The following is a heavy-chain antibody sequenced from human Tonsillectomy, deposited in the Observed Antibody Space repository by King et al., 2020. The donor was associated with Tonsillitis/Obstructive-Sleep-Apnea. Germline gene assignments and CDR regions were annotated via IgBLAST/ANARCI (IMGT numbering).Heavy chain of an antibody. V-gene: IGHV3-15*01. CDR2: IKSKTDGGTT. CDR1: GFSFSDAW. J-gene: IGHJ4*02. Sequence: VQLVESGGGLVKPGGSLRLSCAASGFSFSDAWMTWVRQAPGKGLEWVGRIKSKTDGGTTDYAAPVKGRVIISREDSKNTVFLQMDSLKTEDTALYYCTTDLWQWGQGTLVTVSS. D-gene: IGHD3-10*01. CDR3: TTDLWQ.